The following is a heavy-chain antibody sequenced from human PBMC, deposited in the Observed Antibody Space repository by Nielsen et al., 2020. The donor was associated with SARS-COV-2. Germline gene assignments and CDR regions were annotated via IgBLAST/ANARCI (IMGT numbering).Heavy chain of an antibody. Sequence: GESLKISCAASGFTFSSYAMHWVRQAPGKGLEWVAVISYDGSNKYYADSVKGRFTISRDNSKNTLYLQMNSLRAEDTAVYYCARGQMATIRLSDYWGQGTLVTVSS. CDR3: ARGQMATIRLSDY. CDR1: GFTFSSYA. D-gene: IGHD5-24*01. J-gene: IGHJ4*02. CDR2: ISYDGSNK. V-gene: IGHV3-30-3*01.